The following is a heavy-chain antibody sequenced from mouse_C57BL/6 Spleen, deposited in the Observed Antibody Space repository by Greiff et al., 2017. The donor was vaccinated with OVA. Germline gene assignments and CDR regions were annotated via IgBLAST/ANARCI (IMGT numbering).Heavy chain of an antibody. V-gene: IGHV1-61*01. Sequence: QVQLKQPGAELVRPGSSVKLSCKASGYAFTSYWMDWVKQRPGQGLEWIGNIYPSDSETHYNQKFKDKATLTVDKSSSTAYMQLSSLTSEDSAVYYCARSLNWDGGFAYWGQGTLVTVSA. J-gene: IGHJ3*01. CDR2: IYPSDSET. CDR3: ARSLNWDGGFAY. CDR1: GYAFTSYW. D-gene: IGHD4-1*02.